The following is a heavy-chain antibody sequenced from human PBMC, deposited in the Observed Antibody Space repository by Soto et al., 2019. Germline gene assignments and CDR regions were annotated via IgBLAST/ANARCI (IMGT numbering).Heavy chain of an antibody. J-gene: IGHJ5*02. Sequence: GGSLRLSCAASGFTVSSNYMSWVRQAPGKGLEWVSVIYSGGSTYYADSVKGRFTISRDNSKNTLYLQMNSLRAEDTAVYYCASRISPGDTAMASSSEADNWFDPWGQGTLVTVSS. CDR2: IYSGGST. CDR3: ASRISPGDTAMASSSEADNWFDP. D-gene: IGHD5-18*01. V-gene: IGHV3-53*01. CDR1: GFTVSSNY.